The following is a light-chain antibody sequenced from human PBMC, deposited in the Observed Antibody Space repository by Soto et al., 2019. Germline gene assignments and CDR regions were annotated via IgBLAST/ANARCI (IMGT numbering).Light chain of an antibody. V-gene: IGKV3-20*01. Sequence: EIVLTQSPGTLSLSPGERATLSCRASQSVSSSYLAWYQPKPGQAPRRLIYGASSRATGIPDRFSGSGSGTDFTLTISRLDPEDFAVYFCQQYGTSPITFGGGTKVEIK. J-gene: IGKJ4*01. CDR3: QQYGTSPIT. CDR2: GAS. CDR1: QSVSSSY.